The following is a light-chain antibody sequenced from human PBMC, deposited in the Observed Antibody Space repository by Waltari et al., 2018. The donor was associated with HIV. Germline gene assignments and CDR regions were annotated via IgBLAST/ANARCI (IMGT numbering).Light chain of an antibody. CDR3: QQYYSLPFT. CDR2: WAS. J-gene: IGKJ3*01. V-gene: IGKV4-1*01. Sequence: DIVMTQSPDSLVVSLGERATINCKSSQSVLYSSSSKNSLAWYQQKPGQCPKLLIYWASAREAGVPDRFSGGGSGTDFTLTISSLQAEDVAVYYCQQYYSLPFTFGPGTKVDIK. CDR1: QSVLYSSSSKNS.